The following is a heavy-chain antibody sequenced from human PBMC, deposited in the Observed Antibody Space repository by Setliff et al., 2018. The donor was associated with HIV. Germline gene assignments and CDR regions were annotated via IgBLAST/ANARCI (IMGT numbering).Heavy chain of an antibody. J-gene: IGHJ4*02. D-gene: IGHD6-6*01. CDR2: ISPNNGDT. V-gene: IGHV1-2*02. CDR1: GYTFTDYF. Sequence: ASVKVSCKTSGYTFTDYFIHWVRRAPGQGLEWMGWISPNNGDTNYAQKFKGRVTMTRDTSISTAYMELSRLRSDDTAVYYCARQLSNSLDYWGQGTLVTVSS. CDR3: ARQLSNSLDY.